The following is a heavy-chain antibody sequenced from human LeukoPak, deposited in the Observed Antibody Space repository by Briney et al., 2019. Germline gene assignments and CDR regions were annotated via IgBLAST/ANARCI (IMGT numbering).Heavy chain of an antibody. Sequence: GGSLRLSCAAPGFTFSSYSMNWVRQAPGKGLEWVSSISSSSSYIYYADSVKGRFTISRDNAKNSLYLQMNSLRAEDTAVYYCARVMVGATLFDYWGQGTLVTVSS. CDR3: ARVMVGATLFDY. V-gene: IGHV3-21*01. D-gene: IGHD1-26*01. J-gene: IGHJ4*02. CDR2: ISSSSSYI. CDR1: GFTFSSYS.